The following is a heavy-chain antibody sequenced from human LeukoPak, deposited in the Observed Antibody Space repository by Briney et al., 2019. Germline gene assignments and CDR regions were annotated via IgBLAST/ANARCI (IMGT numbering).Heavy chain of an antibody. D-gene: IGHD4-11*01. Sequence: GASVKVSCKASGYTFTSYDINWVRQATGQGLEWMGWMNPNSGNTGYAQKFQGRVAMTRNTSISTAYMELSSLRSEDTAVYYCARTTGYSNYWFDPWGQGTLVTVSS. CDR2: MNPNSGNT. J-gene: IGHJ5*02. CDR3: ARTTGYSNYWFDP. V-gene: IGHV1-8*01. CDR1: GYTFTSYD.